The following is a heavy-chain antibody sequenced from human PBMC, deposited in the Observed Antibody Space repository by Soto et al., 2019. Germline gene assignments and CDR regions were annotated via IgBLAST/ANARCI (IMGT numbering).Heavy chain of an antibody. CDR2: IYYSGST. CDR1: GGSISSGGYY. D-gene: IGHD3-10*01. Sequence: QVQLQESGPGLVKPSQTLSLTCTVSGGSISSGGYYWSWIRQHPGKGLEWIGYIYYSGSTYYNPSLKSRVTISVYTSKNQFALKLSSVTAADTAVYYCARGNYYVSGHDAFDIWGQGTMVTVSS. CDR3: ARGNYYVSGHDAFDI. J-gene: IGHJ3*02. V-gene: IGHV4-31*03.